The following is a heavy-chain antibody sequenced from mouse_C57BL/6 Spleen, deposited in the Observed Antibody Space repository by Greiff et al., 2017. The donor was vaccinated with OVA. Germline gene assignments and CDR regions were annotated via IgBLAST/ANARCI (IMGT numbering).Heavy chain of an antibody. D-gene: IGHD1-1*01. V-gene: IGHV1-59*01. J-gene: IGHJ1*03. Sequence: VQLQQPGAELVRPGTSVKLSCKASGYTFTSYWMHWVKQRPGQGLEWIGVIDPSDSYTNYNQKFKGKATLTVDTSSSTAYMQLSSLTSEDSAVYDCARSGSSFDWYFDVWGTGTTVTVSS. CDR3: ARSGSSFDWYFDV. CDR1: GYTFTSYW. CDR2: IDPSDSYT.